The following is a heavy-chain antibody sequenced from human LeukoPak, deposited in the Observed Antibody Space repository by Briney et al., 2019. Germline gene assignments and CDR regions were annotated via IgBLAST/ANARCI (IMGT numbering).Heavy chain of an antibody. J-gene: IGHJ5*02. V-gene: IGHV1-8*02. Sequence: GASVKVSCKASGYTFTSYDINWVRQATGQGLEWMGWMNPNSGNTGYAQKFQGRVTMTTDTSTSTAYMELRSLRSDDTAVYYCARGPLIYCSGGSCYEDWFDPWGQGTLVTVSS. CDR2: MNPNSGNT. CDR3: ARGPLIYCSGGSCYEDWFDP. D-gene: IGHD2-15*01. CDR1: GYTFTSYD.